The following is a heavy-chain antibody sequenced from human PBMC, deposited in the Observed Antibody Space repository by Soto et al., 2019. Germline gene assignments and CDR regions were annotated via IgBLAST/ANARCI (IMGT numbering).Heavy chain of an antibody. CDR1: GFTFSSYS. CDR3: ARDQVPGLDAFDI. V-gene: IGHV3-21*01. CDR2: ISRSAGNT. J-gene: IGHJ3*02. Sequence: PGGSLRLSCAASGFTFSSYSMNWVRQAPGKGLEWVSSISRSAGNTYYADSVKGRFTISRDNAKNSMYLQMNSLRAEDTAVYYCARDQVPGLDAFDIWGNGTMATVSS.